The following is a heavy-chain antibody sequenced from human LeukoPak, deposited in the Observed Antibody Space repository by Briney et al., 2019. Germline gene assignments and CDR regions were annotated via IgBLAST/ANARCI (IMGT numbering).Heavy chain of an antibody. D-gene: IGHD2-2*01. J-gene: IGHJ3*02. Sequence: GGSLRLSCAASGFTFSSYAMSWVRQAPGKGLEWVSAISGSGGSAYYADSVKGRFTISRDNSKNTLYLQMNSLRAEDTAVYYCAKGDCSSTSCYAFDIWGQGTMVTVSS. V-gene: IGHV3-23*01. CDR3: AKGDCSSTSCYAFDI. CDR2: ISGSGGSA. CDR1: GFTFSSYA.